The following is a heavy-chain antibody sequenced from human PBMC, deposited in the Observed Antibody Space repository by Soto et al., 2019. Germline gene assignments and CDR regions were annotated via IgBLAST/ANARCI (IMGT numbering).Heavy chain of an antibody. D-gene: IGHD1-1*01. Sequence: PTLVNRTHTLTLTCTFSGFSLSTSGVVVGWIRQPPGKALEWLALIYWNDDKRYSPSLKSRLTITKDTSKNQVVLTMTNMDPVDTATYYCALERDWNDGSGGMDVWGQGTTVTVSS. V-gene: IGHV2-5*01. CDR3: ALERDWNDGSGGMDV. J-gene: IGHJ6*02. CDR1: GFSLSTSGVV. CDR2: IYWNDDK.